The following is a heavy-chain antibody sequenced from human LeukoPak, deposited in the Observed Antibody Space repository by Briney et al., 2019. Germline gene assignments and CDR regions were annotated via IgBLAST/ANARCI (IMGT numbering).Heavy chain of an antibody. CDR1: GYTFTGYY. CDR3: ARDGNYYYDSSGYEYYYGMDV. J-gene: IGHJ6*02. Sequence: ASVKVSCTASGYTFTGYYMHWVRQAPGQGLEWMGWINPNSDGTNYAQKFQGRVTMTRDTSISTAYMELSRLRSDDTAVYYCARDGNYYYDSSGYEYYYGMDVWGQGTTVTVSS. CDR2: INPNSDGT. V-gene: IGHV1-2*02. D-gene: IGHD3-22*01.